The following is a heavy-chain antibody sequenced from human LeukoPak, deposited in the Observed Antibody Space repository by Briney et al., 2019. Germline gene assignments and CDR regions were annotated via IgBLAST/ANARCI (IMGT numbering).Heavy chain of an antibody. Sequence: ASVKVSCKASGYTFTSYDINWVRQATGQGLEWMGWMNPNSGNTGYAQKFQGRVTMTRNTSISTAYMELSSLRSEDTAVYYCAGGGPAAMHPEYVHWGQGTLVTVSS. J-gene: IGHJ4*02. CDR2: MNPNSGNT. V-gene: IGHV1-8*01. CDR1: GYTFTSYD. CDR3: AGGGPAAMHPEYVH. D-gene: IGHD2-2*01.